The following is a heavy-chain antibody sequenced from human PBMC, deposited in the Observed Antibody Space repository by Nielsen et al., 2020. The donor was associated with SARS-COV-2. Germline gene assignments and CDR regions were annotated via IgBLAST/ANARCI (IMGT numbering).Heavy chain of an antibody. CDR1: GGSISSSSYY. J-gene: IGHJ6*02. D-gene: IGHD3-22*01. V-gene: IGHV4-39*07. CDR2: IYYSGRT. Sequence: GSLRLSCTVSGGSISSSSYYWGWIRQPPGKGLEWIGSIYYSGRTYYNPSLKSRVTISVDTSKNQFSLKLSSVTAADTAVYYCARVVGRDYYDSSGYSSYGMDVWGQGTTVTVSS. CDR3: ARVVGRDYYDSSGYSSYGMDV.